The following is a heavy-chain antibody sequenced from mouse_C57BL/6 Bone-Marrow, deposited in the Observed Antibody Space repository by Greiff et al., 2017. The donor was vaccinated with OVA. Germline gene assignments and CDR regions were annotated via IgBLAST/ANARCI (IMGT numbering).Heavy chain of an antibody. Sequence: VQLKQSGPELVKPGASVKIPCKASGYTFTDYNMDWVKQSHGKSLEWIGDINPNNGGTIYNQKFKGKATLTVDKSSSTAYMELRSLTSEDTAVYYCARHYYGSSLDYWGQGTTLTVSS. D-gene: IGHD1-1*01. CDR2: INPNNGGT. J-gene: IGHJ2*01. CDR1: GYTFTDYN. V-gene: IGHV1-18*01. CDR3: ARHYYGSSLDY.